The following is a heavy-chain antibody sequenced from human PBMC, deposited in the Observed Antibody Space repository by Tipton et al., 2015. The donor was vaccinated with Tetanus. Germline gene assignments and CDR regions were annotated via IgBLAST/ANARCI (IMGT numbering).Heavy chain of an antibody. CDR3: AKVVSYDYVWGSPQFDP. D-gene: IGHD3-16*01. J-gene: IGHJ5*02. V-gene: IGHV3-23*01. CDR1: GFTFSSYA. Sequence: SLRLSCAASGFTFSSYAMSWVRQAPGKGLEWVSAISGSGGSTCYADSVKGRFTISRDNSKNTLYLQMNSLRAEDTAVYYCAKVVSYDYVWGSPQFDPWGQGTLVTVSS. CDR2: ISGSGGST.